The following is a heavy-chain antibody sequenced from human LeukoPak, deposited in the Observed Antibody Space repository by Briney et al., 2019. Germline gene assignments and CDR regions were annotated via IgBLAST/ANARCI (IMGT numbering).Heavy chain of an antibody. CDR3: ARRGHSGYDTLDY. D-gene: IGHD5-12*01. Sequence: GGSLRLSCATSGFIFSNYGLHWVRQAPGKGLEWVSVIWHDGIKQYYADSVQGRFTISRDNFKKTVYLQMSSLRAEDTAVYYCARRGHSGYDTLDYWGQGTLVIVSS. CDR1: GFIFSNYG. J-gene: IGHJ4*02. V-gene: IGHV3-33*01. CDR2: IWHDGIKQ.